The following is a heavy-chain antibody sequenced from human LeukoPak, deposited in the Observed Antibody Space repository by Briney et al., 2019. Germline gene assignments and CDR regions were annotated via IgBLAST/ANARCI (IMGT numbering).Heavy chain of an antibody. CDR2: IIPIFGTA. D-gene: IGHD1-1*01. CDR3: AKDRTGGLDAFDI. CDR1: GGTFSSYA. V-gene: IGHV1-69*13. J-gene: IGHJ3*02. Sequence: ASVKVSCKASGGTFSSYAISWVRQAPGQGLEWMGGIIPIFGTANYAQKFQGRVTITADESTSTAYMELSSLRSEDTAVYYCAKDRTGGLDAFDIWAKGTMVTVSS.